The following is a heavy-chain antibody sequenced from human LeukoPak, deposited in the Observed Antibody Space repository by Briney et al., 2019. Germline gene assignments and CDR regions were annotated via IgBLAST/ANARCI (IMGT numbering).Heavy chain of an antibody. CDR3: ARSPSGELDY. CDR2: INPDNGGT. D-gene: IGHD1-26*01. CDR1: GYTFTSYY. V-gene: IGHV1-2*02. Sequence: GASVKVSCKTSGYTFTSYYIRWVRQAPGQGLDYMGWINPDNGGTNYAQNFQGRVIMTRDTSISTAYMQLSRLTSDDTAVYYCARSPSGELDYWGRGTLVSVSS. J-gene: IGHJ4*02.